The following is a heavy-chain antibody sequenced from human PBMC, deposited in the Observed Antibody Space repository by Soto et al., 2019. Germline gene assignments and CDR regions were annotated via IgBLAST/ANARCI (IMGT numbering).Heavy chain of an antibody. CDR1: GFTFSSYW. CDR3: ARVGRSSGSLGY. CDR2: IKQDGSEK. J-gene: IGHJ4*02. D-gene: IGHD6-19*01. Sequence: EVQLVESGGGLVQPGGSLRLSGAASGFTFSSYWMTWVRQAPGKGLEWVANIKQDGSEKYYVDSVKGRVTISRDNAKNSLYLQMNSLRAEDTAVYYCARVGRSSGSLGYWGQGTLVTVSS. V-gene: IGHV3-7*01.